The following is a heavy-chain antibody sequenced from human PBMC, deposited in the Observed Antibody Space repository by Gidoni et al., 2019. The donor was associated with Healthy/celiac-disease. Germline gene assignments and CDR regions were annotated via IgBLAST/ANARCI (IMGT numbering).Heavy chain of an antibody. J-gene: IGHJ4*02. CDR2: INAGNGNT. V-gene: IGHV1-3*01. Sequence: QVQLVQSGAEVKKPGASVKVSCKASGYTFTSYAMHWVRQAPGQRLEWMGWINAGNGNTKYSQKFQGRVTITRDTSASTAYMELSSLRSEDTAVYYCARDDGSGWYYFDYWGQGTLVTVSS. CDR1: GYTFTSYA. CDR3: ARDDGSGWYYFDY. D-gene: IGHD6-19*01.